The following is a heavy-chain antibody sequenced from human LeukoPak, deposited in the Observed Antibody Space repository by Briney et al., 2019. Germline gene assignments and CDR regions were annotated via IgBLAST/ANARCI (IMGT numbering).Heavy chain of an antibody. CDR1: GFTFSSYA. D-gene: IGHD5-18*01. CDR3: ARSTAMVTLGFDP. Sequence: PGGSLRLSCAASGFTFSSYAMHWVRQAPGKGLEWVAVISYDGSNKYYADSVKGRFTISRDNSKNTLYLQMNSLRAEDTAVYYCARSTAMVTLGFDPWGQGTLVTVSS. V-gene: IGHV3-30-3*01. CDR2: ISYDGSNK. J-gene: IGHJ5*02.